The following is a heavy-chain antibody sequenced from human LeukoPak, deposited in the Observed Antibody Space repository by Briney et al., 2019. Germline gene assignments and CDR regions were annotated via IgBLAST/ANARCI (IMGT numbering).Heavy chain of an antibody. Sequence: ASVKVSCKASGYTFTSYGISWMRQAPGQGLEWMGWISAYNGNTNYAQNLQGRVTMTTDTSTSTAYMQLRSLRSDDTAVYYCARTYGGNFDYWGQGTLVTVSS. CDR2: ISAYNGNT. D-gene: IGHD4-23*01. CDR1: GYTFTSYG. J-gene: IGHJ4*02. V-gene: IGHV1-18*01. CDR3: ARTYGGNFDY.